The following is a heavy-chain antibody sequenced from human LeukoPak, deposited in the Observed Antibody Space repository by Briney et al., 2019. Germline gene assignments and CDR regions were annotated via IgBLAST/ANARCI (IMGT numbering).Heavy chain of an antibody. CDR3: ARLWFGDLEYFYGMDV. V-gene: IGHV5-51*01. J-gene: IGHJ6*02. Sequence: GESLKISCKGSGYSFTSYWIGWVRQMPGKGLEWMGIIYPGDSDTRYSPSFQGQVTISADKSISTAYLQWSSLKASDTAIYYCARLWFGDLEYFYGMDVWGQGTTVTVSS. CDR2: IYPGDSDT. CDR1: GYSFTSYW. D-gene: IGHD3-10*01.